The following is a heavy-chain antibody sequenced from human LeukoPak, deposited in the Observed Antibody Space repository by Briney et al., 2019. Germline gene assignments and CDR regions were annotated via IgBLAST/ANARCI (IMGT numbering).Heavy chain of an antibody. D-gene: IGHD3-10*01. CDR2: ISSSGSTI. Sequence: GGSLRLSCAASGFTFSDYYMSWIRQAPGKGLEWVSYISSSGSTIYYADSVKGRFTISRDNAKNSLYLQMNSLRAEDTAVYYCAHLLWFGELGASYFGGQGTLVTVSS. J-gene: IGHJ4*02. CDR1: GFTFSDYY. V-gene: IGHV3-11*04. CDR3: AHLLWFGELGASYF.